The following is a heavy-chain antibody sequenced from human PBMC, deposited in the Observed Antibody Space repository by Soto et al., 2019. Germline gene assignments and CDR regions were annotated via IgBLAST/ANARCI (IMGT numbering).Heavy chain of an antibody. V-gene: IGHV4-39*01. CDR1: GGSISSSSYY. CDR3: ARQLNSSGWKVSARWFDP. J-gene: IGHJ5*02. CDR2: IYYSGST. D-gene: IGHD6-19*01. Sequence: QLQLQESGPGLVKPSETLSLTCTVSGGSISSSSYYWGWIRQPPGKGLEWIGSIYYSGSTYYNPSLKSRVTISVDTSKNQFSLKLSSVTAADTAVYYCARQLNSSGWKVSARWFDPWGQGTLVTVSS.